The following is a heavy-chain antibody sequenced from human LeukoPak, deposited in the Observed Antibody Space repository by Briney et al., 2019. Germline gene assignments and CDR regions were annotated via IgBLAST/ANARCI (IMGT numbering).Heavy chain of an antibody. CDR2: ITASSTTI. CDR1: GFSFSNYE. D-gene: IGHD5-12*01. Sequence: GGSLRLSCAASGFSFSNYEMNWVRQAPGQGLEWISYITASSTTIYYADSVKGRFTISRDNAKNSLYLQMNGLRGEDTAVYYCAKGPGARGHFNWFDHWGQGTLVTVSS. CDR3: AKGPGARGHFNWFDH. J-gene: IGHJ5*02. V-gene: IGHV3-48*03.